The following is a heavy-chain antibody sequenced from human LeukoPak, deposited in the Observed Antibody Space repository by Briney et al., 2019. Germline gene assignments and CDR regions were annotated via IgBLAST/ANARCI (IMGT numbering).Heavy chain of an antibody. CDR2: INHSGST. CDR1: GGSFSGYY. V-gene: IGHV4-34*01. CDR3: ARPSRSGIAAAGTFGD. Sequence: SETLSLTCAVYGGSFSGYYWSWIRQPPGKGLEWIGEINHSGSTNYNPSLKSRVTISVDTSKNQFSLKLSSVTAADTAVYYCARPSRSGIAAAGTFGDWGQGTLVTVSS. J-gene: IGHJ4*02. D-gene: IGHD6-13*01.